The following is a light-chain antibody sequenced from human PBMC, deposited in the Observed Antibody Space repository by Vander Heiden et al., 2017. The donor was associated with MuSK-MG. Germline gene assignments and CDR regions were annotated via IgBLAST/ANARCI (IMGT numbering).Light chain of an antibody. Sequence: QSVLTQPPSASGTPGPRVTISCSGSSSNIGSNTVNWYQQLPGTAPKLLIYSNNQRPSGVPDRFSGSKSGTSASLAISGLQSEDEADYYCAAWDDSRNGPVFGGGTKLTVL. CDR2: SNN. CDR3: AAWDDSRNGPV. J-gene: IGLJ3*02. V-gene: IGLV1-44*01. CDR1: SSNIGSNT.